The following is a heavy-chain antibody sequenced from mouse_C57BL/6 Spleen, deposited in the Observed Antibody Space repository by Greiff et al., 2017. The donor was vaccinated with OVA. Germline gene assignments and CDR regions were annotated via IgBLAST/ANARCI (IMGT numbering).Heavy chain of an antibody. V-gene: IGHV1-18*01. D-gene: IGHD2-3*01. CDR2: INPNNGGT. CDR1: GYTFTDYN. Sequence: VQLQQSGPELVKPGASVKIPCKASGYTFTDYNMDWVKQSHGKSLEWIGDINPNNGGTIYNQKFKGKATLTVDKSSSTAYMELRSLTSEDTAVYYCAILGYDGYYVGFAYWGQGTLVTVSA. CDR3: AILGYDGYYVGFAY. J-gene: IGHJ3*01.